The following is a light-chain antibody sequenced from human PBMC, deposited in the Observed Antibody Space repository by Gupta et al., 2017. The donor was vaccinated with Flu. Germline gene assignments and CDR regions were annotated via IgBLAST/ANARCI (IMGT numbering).Light chain of an antibody. CDR2: GAS. Sequence: ATLSVSPGERATLSCRASQSVSSDLAWYQQRPGQAPRLLVYGASTRATGIPARFSGRGYGTEFTLTISSRQSEDFAVYYCQQYNNWPPITFGQGTRLEMK. V-gene: IGKV3-15*01. CDR3: QQYNNWPPIT. CDR1: QSVSSD. J-gene: IGKJ5*01.